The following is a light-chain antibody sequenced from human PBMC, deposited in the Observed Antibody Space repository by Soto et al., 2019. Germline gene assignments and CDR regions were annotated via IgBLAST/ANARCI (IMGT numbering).Light chain of an antibody. CDR3: SSYAGANSVV. J-gene: IGLJ2*01. CDR1: SSDVGGYNY. V-gene: IGLV2-8*01. CDR2: EVS. Sequence: QSALTQPPSASGSPGPSVTISCTGMSSDVGGYNYVSWYRQHPGKAPKLMIYEVSKRPSGVPDRFSGSKSGNTASLTVSGLQAEDEADYYCSSYAGANSVVFGGGTKVTVL.